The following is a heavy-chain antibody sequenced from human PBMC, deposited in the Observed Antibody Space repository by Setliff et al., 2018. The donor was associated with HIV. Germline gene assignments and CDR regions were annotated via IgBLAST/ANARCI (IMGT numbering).Heavy chain of an antibody. CDR3: AKDSITFGGVIGPEPYGMDV. Sequence: PGGSLRLSCEMSSFIFKDYGMDWVRQAPGKGLEWVSSISSSSSYIYYADSVKGRFTISRDNSKNSLYLQMNSLRAEDTALYYCAKDSITFGGVIGPEPYGMDVWGQGTTVTVSS. V-gene: IGHV3-21*04. CDR2: ISSSSSYI. J-gene: IGHJ6*02. D-gene: IGHD3-16*02. CDR1: SFIFKDYG.